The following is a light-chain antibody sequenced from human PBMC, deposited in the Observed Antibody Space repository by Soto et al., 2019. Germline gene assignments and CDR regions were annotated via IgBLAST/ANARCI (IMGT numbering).Light chain of an antibody. Sequence: QSVLAQPASMSGSPGQSITISSTGTSSDVGAYDCVSWYQQHPDKAPKLMIYEVSNRPSGVSNRFSGSKSVNTATLTISGLQAEDEADYYCSSYTNSSTRVFGTGTKVTVL. J-gene: IGLJ1*01. V-gene: IGLV2-14*03. CDR1: SSDVGAYDC. CDR2: EVS. CDR3: SSYTNSSTRV.